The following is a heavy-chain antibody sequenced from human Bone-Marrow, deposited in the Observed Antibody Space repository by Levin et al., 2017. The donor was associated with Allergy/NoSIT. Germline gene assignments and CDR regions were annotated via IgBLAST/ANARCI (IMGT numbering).Heavy chain of an antibody. CDR3: ARERGSGWSN. Sequence: PSETLSLTCTVSGGSISSYYWSWIRQPPGKGLEWFGYIYYSGSTNYNPSLKSRVTISVDTSKNQFSLKLSSVTAADTAVYYCARERGSGWSNWGQGTLVTVSS. J-gene: IGHJ4*02. D-gene: IGHD6-19*01. CDR1: GGSISSYY. V-gene: IGHV4-59*01. CDR2: IYYSGST.